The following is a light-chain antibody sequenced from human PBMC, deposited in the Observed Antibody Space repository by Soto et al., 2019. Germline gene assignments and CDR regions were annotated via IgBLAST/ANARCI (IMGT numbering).Light chain of an antibody. CDR3: CSYAGSSTHAV. J-gene: IGLJ7*01. CDR1: SSDVGSYNL. Sequence: QSALTQPASVSGSPGQSITISCTGTSSDVGSYNLVSWYQQHPGKAPKLMIYEGSKRPSGVSNRFSGSKSGNTASLTISGLQAEDEADYYCCSYAGSSTHAVLGGGTQLTVL. V-gene: IGLV2-23*01. CDR2: EGS.